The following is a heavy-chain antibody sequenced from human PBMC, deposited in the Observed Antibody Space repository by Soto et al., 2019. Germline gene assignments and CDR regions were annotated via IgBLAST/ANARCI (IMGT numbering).Heavy chain of an antibody. J-gene: IGHJ4*02. Sequence: QAQLVQSGGGLVKPGGSLRLACAASGFKFNDYFMSWVRQPPGRGLEWVSYINSRSDIVYYADSVKGRFTISRDNARKSLALQMASLRADDTAVYHCARGYYYGSIWAQGSLVTVSS. CDR3: ARGYYYGSI. D-gene: IGHD3-10*01. CDR1: GFKFNDYF. CDR2: INSRSDIV. V-gene: IGHV3-11*01.